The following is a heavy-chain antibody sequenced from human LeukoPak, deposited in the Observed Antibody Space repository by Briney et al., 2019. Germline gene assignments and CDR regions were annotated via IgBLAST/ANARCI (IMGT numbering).Heavy chain of an antibody. CDR1: GFTFSSYG. J-gene: IGHJ4*02. V-gene: IGHV3-23*01. Sequence: GGSLRLSCAASGFTFSSYGMSWVRQAPGKGLEWVSLISGRDSNTYYADSVEGRFIISRDNSKNTLYLQMNSLRAEDTALYYCAKRSDYGDNGNYFDYWGQGTPVTVSS. D-gene: IGHD4-23*01. CDR3: AKRSDYGDNGNYFDY. CDR2: ISGRDSNT.